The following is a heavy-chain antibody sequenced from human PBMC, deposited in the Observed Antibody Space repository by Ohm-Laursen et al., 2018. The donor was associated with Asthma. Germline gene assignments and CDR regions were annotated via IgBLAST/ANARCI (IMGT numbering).Heavy chain of an antibody. D-gene: IGHD1-1*01. CDR1: GFTFSNYN. CDR2: IRCTGSPV. Sequence: SLRLSCAASGFTFSNYNMNWVRQAPGKGLEWLSYIRCTGSPVYYEDSVKGRFTISRDNAKNSLYLQMNSLRDEDTAVYYCARDSTTRVSCGMDVWGQGTTVTASS. V-gene: IGHV3-48*02. J-gene: IGHJ6*02. CDR3: ARDSTTRVSCGMDV.